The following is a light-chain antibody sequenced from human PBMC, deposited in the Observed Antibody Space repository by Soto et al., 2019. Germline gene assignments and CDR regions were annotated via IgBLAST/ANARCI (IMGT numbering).Light chain of an antibody. J-gene: IGLJ1*01. Sequence: QSALTQPASVSGSPGQSITISCSGTSSDFGGYNYVSWYQQHPGKAPKLLISEVSNRPSGVSTRFSGSKSGNTASLTISGLQAEDEADYYCSSYSSSTTLVFGTGTKLTVL. CDR2: EVS. CDR1: SSDFGGYNY. CDR3: SSYSSSTTLV. V-gene: IGLV2-14*01.